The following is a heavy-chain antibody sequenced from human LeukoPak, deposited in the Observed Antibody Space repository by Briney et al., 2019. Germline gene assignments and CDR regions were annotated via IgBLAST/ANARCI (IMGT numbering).Heavy chain of an antibody. CDR2: IYYSGST. V-gene: IGHV4-39*07. J-gene: IGHJ4*02. CDR1: GGSISSSSYY. D-gene: IGHD3-10*01. CDR3: ARDQGLWFGELSPPFDY. Sequence: SETLFLTCTVSGGSISSSSYYWGWIRQPPGKGLEWIGSIYYSGSTYYNPSLKSRVTISVDTSKNQFSLKLSSVTAADTAVYYCARDQGLWFGELSPPFDYWGQGTLVTVSS.